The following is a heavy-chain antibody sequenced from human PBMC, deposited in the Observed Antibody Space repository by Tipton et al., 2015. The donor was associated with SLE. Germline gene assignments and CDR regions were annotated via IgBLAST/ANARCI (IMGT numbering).Heavy chain of an antibody. D-gene: IGHD3-3*01. CDR2: INHSGRT. Sequence: TLSLTCTVSGGSISSYYWSWIRQPPGKGLEWIGEINHSGRTNYNPSLKSRVTISVDTSKDQFSLQVTSVTAADTAVYYCARGYDFWSGYTLAYYYGMDVWGQGTTVTVSS. V-gene: IGHV4-34*01. J-gene: IGHJ6*02. CDR1: GGSISSYY. CDR3: ARGYDFWSGYTLAYYYGMDV.